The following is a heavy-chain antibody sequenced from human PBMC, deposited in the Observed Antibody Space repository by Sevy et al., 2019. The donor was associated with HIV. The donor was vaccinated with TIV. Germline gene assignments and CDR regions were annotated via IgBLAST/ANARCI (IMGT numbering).Heavy chain of an antibody. CDR2: ISSSSSTI. J-gene: IGHJ5*02. D-gene: IGHD2-2*01. CDR3: ARGVGYCSSTSCRRKNWFDP. Sequence: GGSLRLSCAASGFTFSSYSMNWVRQAPGKGLEWVSYISSSSSTIYYADSVKGRFTISRDNAKNSLYLQMNSLRAEDTAVYYCARGVGYCSSTSCRRKNWFDPWGQGTLVTVSS. V-gene: IGHV3-48*01. CDR1: GFTFSSYS.